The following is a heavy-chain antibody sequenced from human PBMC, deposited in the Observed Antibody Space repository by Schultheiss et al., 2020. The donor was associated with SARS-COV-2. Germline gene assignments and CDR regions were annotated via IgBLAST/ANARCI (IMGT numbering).Heavy chain of an antibody. CDR1: GGSFSGYY. CDR3: AVAMIVVAGAFDI. V-gene: IGHV4-39*01. D-gene: IGHD3-22*01. J-gene: IGHJ3*02. CDR2: IYYSGST. Sequence: SETLSLTCAVYGGSFSGYYWGWIRQPPGKGLEWIGSIYYSGSTYYNPSLKSRVTISVDTSKNQFSLKLSSVTAADTAVYYCAVAMIVVAGAFDIWGQGKMVTVSS.